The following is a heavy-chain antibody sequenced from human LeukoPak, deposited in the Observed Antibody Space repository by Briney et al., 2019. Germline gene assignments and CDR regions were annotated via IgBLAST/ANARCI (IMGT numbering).Heavy chain of an antibody. V-gene: IGHV3-48*03. CDR1: GVTFSSYE. Sequence: GGSLRLSCAASGVTFSSYEMNWVRQAPGKGLEWVSYISSSGSTIYYADSVKGRFTISRDNAKNSLYLQMNSLRAEDTAVYYCARDIAARPGYWGQGTLVTVSS. CDR3: ARDIAARPGY. D-gene: IGHD6-6*01. J-gene: IGHJ4*02. CDR2: ISSSGSTI.